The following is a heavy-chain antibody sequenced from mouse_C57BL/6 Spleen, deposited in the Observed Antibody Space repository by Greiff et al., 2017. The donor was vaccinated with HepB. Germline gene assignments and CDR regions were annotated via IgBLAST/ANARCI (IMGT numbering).Heavy chain of an antibody. CDR1: GFNIKDYY. V-gene: IGHV14-2*01. D-gene: IGHD1-1*01. CDR3: ASITTVAY. CDR2: IDPEDGET. Sequence: EVQLQQSGAELVKPGASVKLSCTASGFNIKDYYMHWVKQRTEQGLEWIGRIDPEDGETKYAPTFQGKATITADTSSNTAYLQLSSLTSEDTAVYYCASITTVAYWGQGTLVTVSA. J-gene: IGHJ3*01.